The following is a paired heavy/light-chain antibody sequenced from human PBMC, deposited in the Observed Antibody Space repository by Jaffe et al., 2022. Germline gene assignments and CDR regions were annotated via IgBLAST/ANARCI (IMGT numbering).Heavy chain of an antibody. CDR1: GFTFSTYY. V-gene: IGHV3-74*01. Sequence: EVQVVESGGGLVQPGGSLRLSCAASGFTFSTYYIHWVRQGPGKGLEWVSRIKSDGSSATYADSVKGRFTISRDNAKNTVYLQMNSLRAEDTAVYYCARSLDSWGQGTLVTVSS. J-gene: IGHJ4*02. CDR3: ARSLDS. CDR2: IKSDGSSA.
Light chain of an antibody. V-gene: IGLV2-14*01. J-gene: IGLJ3*02. CDR2: EVS. CDR3: SSFTTSSTWV. CDR1: SSDVGASKY. Sequence: QSALTQPASVSGSPGQSITISCTGTSSDVGASKYVCWHQQYPGKAPKLMIYEVSNRPSGVSNRFSGSKSGNMASLTISGLQAEDEADYYCSSFTTSSTWVFGGGTKLTVL.